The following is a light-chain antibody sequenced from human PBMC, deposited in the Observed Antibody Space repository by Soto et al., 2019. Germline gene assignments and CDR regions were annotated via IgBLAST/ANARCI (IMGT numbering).Light chain of an antibody. Sequence: QSVLTQPRSVSGSPGQSVTIPCTGTTSDVGGYNYVSWHQQHPGKAPKLMIYDDSKRPSGVPDRFSGSKSGNTASLTISGLQAEDEAEYYCCSYAGTYSFVVFGGGTKLTVL. CDR3: CSYAGTYSFVV. CDR1: TSDVGGYNY. V-gene: IGLV2-11*01. J-gene: IGLJ2*01. CDR2: DDS.